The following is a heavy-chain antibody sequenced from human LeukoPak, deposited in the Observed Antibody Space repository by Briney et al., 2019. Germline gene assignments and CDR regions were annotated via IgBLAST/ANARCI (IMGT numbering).Heavy chain of an antibody. Sequence: SVKVSCKASGGTFSSYAISWVRQAPGQGLEWMGRIIPILGIANYAQKFQGRVTITADKSTSTAYMELSSLRSEDTAVYYCARSLARFLEWPHFDYWGQGTLVTVSS. D-gene: IGHD3-3*01. J-gene: IGHJ4*02. V-gene: IGHV1-69*04. CDR3: ARSLARFLEWPHFDY. CDR2: IIPILGIA. CDR1: GGTFSSYA.